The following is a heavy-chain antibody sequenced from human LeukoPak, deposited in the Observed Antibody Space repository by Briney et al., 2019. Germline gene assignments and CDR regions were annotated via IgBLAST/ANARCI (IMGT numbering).Heavy chain of an antibody. D-gene: IGHD6-13*01. J-gene: IGHJ4*02. CDR2: ISGSTTYT. Sequence: GGSLRLSCAASGFIFSDYYMSWIRQAPGKGLEWFSYISGSTTYTNYADSVKGRFTISRDNAKNSLYLQMSSLRAEDTAVYFCARIRGSYYLDYWGQGTLVTVSS. V-gene: IGHV3-11*06. CDR1: GFIFSDYY. CDR3: ARIRGSYYLDY.